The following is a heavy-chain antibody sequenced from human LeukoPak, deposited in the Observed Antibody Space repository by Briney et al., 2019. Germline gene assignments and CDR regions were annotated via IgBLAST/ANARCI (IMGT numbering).Heavy chain of an antibody. V-gene: IGHV4-34*01. Sequence: SETLSLTCAVYGGSFSGYYWSWIRQPPGKGLEWIGEINHSGSNNYHPSLKSRVTISVDTSKNQFSLKLSSVTAADTAVYYCARHRRKAYDSSGNYYIDYWGQGTLVTVSS. J-gene: IGHJ4*02. D-gene: IGHD3-22*01. CDR3: ARHRRKAYDSSGNYYIDY. CDR1: GGSFSGYY. CDR2: INHSGSN.